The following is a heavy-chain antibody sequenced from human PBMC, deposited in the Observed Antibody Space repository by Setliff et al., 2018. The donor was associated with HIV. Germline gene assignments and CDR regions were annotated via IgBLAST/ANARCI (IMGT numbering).Heavy chain of an antibody. CDR3: ARGLATSSRSSLVY. Sequence: LSLTCTVSGDSINNYYWTWIRQPPGKGLEWIGYIYHSGGTKYNPSLESRVTISVDTSKQHFSLNLSSVTAADTAVYYCARGLATSSRSSLVYWGQGTLVTVSS. V-gene: IGHV4-59*01. D-gene: IGHD6-6*01. J-gene: IGHJ4*02. CDR2: IYHSGGT. CDR1: GDSINNYY.